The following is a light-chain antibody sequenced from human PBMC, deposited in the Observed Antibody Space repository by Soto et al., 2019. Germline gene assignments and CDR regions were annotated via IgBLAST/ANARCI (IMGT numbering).Light chain of an antibody. CDR1: QDISYH. CDR2: DAS. J-gene: IGKJ5*01. Sequence: DIQLTQSPPSLSASVGDRVTISCQASQDISYHLNWYQQKPGKAPNVLIYDASRLEPGVPSRFSASGSGTDFTFTISSLQPEDIATYYCQQYHNLPITFGQGTRLEIK. V-gene: IGKV1-33*01. CDR3: QQYHNLPIT.